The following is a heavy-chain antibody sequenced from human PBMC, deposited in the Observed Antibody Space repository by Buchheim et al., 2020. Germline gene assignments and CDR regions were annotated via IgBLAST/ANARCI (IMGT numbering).Heavy chain of an antibody. J-gene: IGHJ4*02. Sequence: EVQLVESGGHLVQPGGSLRLSCGASGFNFSAYLMSWVRQAPGKGLEWVANIRKDGSEEFYVDSVEGGFTISRDNAKSSLYLQMNNLRAEDTALYYCARVGSGWAYFDYWGQGTL. CDR3: ARVGSGWAYFDY. CDR1: GFNFSAYL. D-gene: IGHD6-19*01. CDR2: IRKDGSEE. V-gene: IGHV3-7*01.